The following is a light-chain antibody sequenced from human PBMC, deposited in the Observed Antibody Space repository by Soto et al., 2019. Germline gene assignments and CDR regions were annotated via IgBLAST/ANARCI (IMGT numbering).Light chain of an antibody. V-gene: IGKV3-20*01. Sequence: ETVLTQSPGTLSLSPGERATLSCRASQSVSSSYLAWYQQKPGQAPRLLIYGASSRATGIPDRFSGSGSGTDFTLTISRLEPEDFAVYYCQQYDSSSYTFGQGTKLEIK. CDR2: GAS. J-gene: IGKJ2*01. CDR1: QSVSSSY. CDR3: QQYDSSSYT.